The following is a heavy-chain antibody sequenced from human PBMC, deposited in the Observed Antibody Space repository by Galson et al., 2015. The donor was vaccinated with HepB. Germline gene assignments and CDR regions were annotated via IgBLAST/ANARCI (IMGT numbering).Heavy chain of an antibody. Sequence: SVKVSCKASGYTFTAYAMHWVRQAPGQRLEWMGWINAANGNTEYSQSLQGRVTITRDTSARTAYMELRSLKSEDTAVYYCARGLTLYYDYNRSGYSAHYFDYWGQGTLVPVSP. D-gene: IGHD3-22*01. V-gene: IGHV1-3*01. CDR2: INAANGNT. J-gene: IGHJ4*02. CDR1: GYTFTAYA. CDR3: ARGLTLYYDYNRSGYSAHYFDY.